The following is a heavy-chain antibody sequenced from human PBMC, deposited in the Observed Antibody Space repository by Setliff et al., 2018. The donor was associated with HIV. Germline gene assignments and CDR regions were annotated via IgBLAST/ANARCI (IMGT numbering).Heavy chain of an antibody. Sequence: GGSLRLSCAASGFTFSSYGMNWVRQAPGKGLEWVSYISPNGNSMYYADSVKGRFTISRDNAKNSLYLQMNSLRAEDTALYYCAKDIIPAGLFHDLWGQETLVTVSS. V-gene: IGHV3-48*04. CDR1: GFTFSSYG. CDR3: AKDIIPAGLFHDL. CDR2: ISPNGNSM. D-gene: IGHD2-2*01. J-gene: IGHJ5*02.